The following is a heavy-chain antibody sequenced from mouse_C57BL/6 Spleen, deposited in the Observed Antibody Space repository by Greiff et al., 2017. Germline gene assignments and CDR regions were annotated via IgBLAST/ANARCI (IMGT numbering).Heavy chain of an antibody. Sequence: QVQLQQSGAELARPGASVKLSCKASGYTFTSYGISWVKQRTGQGLEWIGEIYPRSGNTYYNEKFKGKATLTADKSSSTAYMELRSLTSADSAVYFYARKGYDYGYFDYWGQGTTLTVAS. CDR1: GYTFTSYG. J-gene: IGHJ2*01. CDR2: IYPRSGNT. V-gene: IGHV1-81*01. CDR3: ARKGYDYGYFDY. D-gene: IGHD2-4*01.